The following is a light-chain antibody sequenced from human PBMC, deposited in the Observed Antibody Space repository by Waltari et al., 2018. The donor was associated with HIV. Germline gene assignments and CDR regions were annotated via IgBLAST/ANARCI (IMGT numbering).Light chain of an antibody. J-gene: IGKJ4*01. Sequence: ETVMTQSPATLSVSPGESATLSCRASKPINTDVAWYQQKPGQTPRLLMSDASSRATGVPDRFSGSGSGTEFTLTISGLQSEDFAVYYCQQYKYWPLTFGGGTKVEIK. CDR3: QQYKYWPLT. CDR1: KPINTD. V-gene: IGKV3-15*01. CDR2: DAS.